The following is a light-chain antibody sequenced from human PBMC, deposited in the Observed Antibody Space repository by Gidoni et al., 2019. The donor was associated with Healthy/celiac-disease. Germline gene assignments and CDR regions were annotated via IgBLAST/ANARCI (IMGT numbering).Light chain of an antibody. V-gene: IGKV1-39*01. CDR2: AAS. Sequence: DIQITQSPSSLSASVGDRVTITCRASQSISSYLNWYQHKPVKAPKLLIYAASSLQSGVPSRFSGSGSVTDFTLTISSLQPEDFATYYCQQSYSTPITFXQXTRLEIK. CDR3: QQSYSTPIT. CDR1: QSISSY. J-gene: IGKJ5*01.